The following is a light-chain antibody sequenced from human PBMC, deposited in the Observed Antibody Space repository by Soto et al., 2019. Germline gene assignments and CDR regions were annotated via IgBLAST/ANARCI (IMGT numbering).Light chain of an antibody. CDR1: SSDVGDFND. Sequence: QSALTQPASVSGSPGLSVPISCTGSSSDVGDFNDVSGYQHLPGRAPKLTSYDVTNRPSGISYRCSAYKPGRTAPLTISELQSEDEADYYCSSYSSSSTHVVFGGGTKLTVL. V-gene: IGLV2-14*03. CDR3: SSYSSSSTHVV. CDR2: DVT. J-gene: IGLJ2*01.